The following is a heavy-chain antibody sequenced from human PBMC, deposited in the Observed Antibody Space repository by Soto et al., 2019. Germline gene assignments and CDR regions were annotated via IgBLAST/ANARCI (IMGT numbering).Heavy chain of an antibody. J-gene: IGHJ6*02. CDR1: GFTFRGYG. D-gene: IGHD5-18*01. Sequence: GGSLRLSCAASGFTFRGYGMHWVRQAPGRGLEWVALISYDGSIKYYADSVRGRFTISRDNSKNTLYLQMNSLRAEDTAVYYCANSEYSRYKNIDVWGQGTTVTV. CDR2: ISYDGSIK. CDR3: ANSEYSRYKNIDV. V-gene: IGHV3-30*18.